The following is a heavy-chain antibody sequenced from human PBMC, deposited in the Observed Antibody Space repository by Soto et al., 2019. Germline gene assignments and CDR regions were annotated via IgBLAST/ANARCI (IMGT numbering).Heavy chain of an antibody. V-gene: IGHV3-74*01. CDR3: GRGGSNSPNGMDV. CDR1: RFTFIRYR. J-gene: IGHJ6*02. Sequence: GGSLSPYCAPPRFTFIRYRVHWVRQAPGKGLVWVSRINPDGSSTNYADSVKGRFTISRDNAKNTLYLQMNSLRAEDTAVYYCGRGGSNSPNGMDVWGQGT. D-gene: IGHD4-4*01. CDR2: INPDGSST.